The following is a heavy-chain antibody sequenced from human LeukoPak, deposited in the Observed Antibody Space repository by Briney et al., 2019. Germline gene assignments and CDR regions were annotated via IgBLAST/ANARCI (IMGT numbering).Heavy chain of an antibody. J-gene: IGHJ5*02. CDR1: GCSISHYY. CDR3: ARDSGTTGEVKFDA. D-gene: IGHD3-10*01. Sequence: SSETLSLTCAVSGCSISHYYWSWVRQPAGKGLEWIGRIYSRGSTTSNASLKSRVTMSIDTSKNQFSLKLSFVTAADTAVYYCARDSGTTGEVKFDAWGEGAMVTV. V-gene: IGHV4-4*07. CDR2: IYSRGST.